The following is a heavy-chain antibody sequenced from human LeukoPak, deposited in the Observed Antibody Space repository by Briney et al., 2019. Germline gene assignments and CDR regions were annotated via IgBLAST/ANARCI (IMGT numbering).Heavy chain of an antibody. CDR1: GVTFSNYA. CDR3: AASLPNIVVVPAAKGPFGS. J-gene: IGHJ5*02. CDR2: INGGGGGGT. Sequence: PGGSLRLSCAASGVTFSNYAMSWVRQAPGKGLEWVSGINGGGGGGTFHADSVRGRFTISRDNSKNTLYLQMSSLRAEDTAVYCCAASLPNIVVVPAAKGPFGSWGQGTLVTVSS. D-gene: IGHD2-2*01. V-gene: IGHV3-23*01.